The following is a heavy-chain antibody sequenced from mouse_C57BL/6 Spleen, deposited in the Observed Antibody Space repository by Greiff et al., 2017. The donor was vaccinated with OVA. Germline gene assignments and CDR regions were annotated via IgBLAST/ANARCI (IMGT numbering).Heavy chain of an antibody. CDR2: IHPNSGST. J-gene: IGHJ4*01. V-gene: IGHV1-64*01. CDR1: GYTFTSYW. D-gene: IGHD1-1*01. Sequence: QVQLKQPGAELVKPGASVKLSCKASGYTFTSYWMHWVKQRPGQGLEWIGMIHPNSGSTNYNEKFKSKATLTVDKSSSTAYMQLSSLTSEDSAVYYCATYYGSSLYAMDYWGQGTSVTVSS. CDR3: ATYYGSSLYAMDY.